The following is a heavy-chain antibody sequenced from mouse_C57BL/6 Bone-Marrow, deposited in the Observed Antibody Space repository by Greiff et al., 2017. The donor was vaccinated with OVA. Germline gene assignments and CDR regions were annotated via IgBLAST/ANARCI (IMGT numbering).Heavy chain of an antibody. CDR1: GFSFNTYA. CDR3: VRQDSSGYSDFDY. D-gene: IGHD3-2*02. V-gene: IGHV10-1*01. Sequence: EVQLQESGGGLVQPKGSLKLSCAASGFSFNTYAMNWVRQAPGKGLEWVARIRSKSNNYATYYADSVKDRFTISRDDSESMLYLQMNNLKTEDTAMYYCVRQDSSGYSDFDYWGQGTTLTVSS. J-gene: IGHJ2*01. CDR2: IRSKSNNYAT.